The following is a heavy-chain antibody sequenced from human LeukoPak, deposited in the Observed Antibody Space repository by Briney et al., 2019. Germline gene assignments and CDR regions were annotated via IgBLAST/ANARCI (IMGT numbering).Heavy chain of an antibody. Sequence: SETLSLTCTVSGGSITNYYWSWIRQPPEKGLEWIGSIYHSGSSTYNDSLKSRVTMSIDTSKKLFSLKLSPVTATDTAMYYCARRAPYSYEWSTLDYWGQGTLVTVSS. D-gene: IGHD5-18*01. CDR1: GGSITNYY. V-gene: IGHV4-59*08. CDR3: ARRAPYSYEWSTLDY. CDR2: IYHSGSS. J-gene: IGHJ4*02.